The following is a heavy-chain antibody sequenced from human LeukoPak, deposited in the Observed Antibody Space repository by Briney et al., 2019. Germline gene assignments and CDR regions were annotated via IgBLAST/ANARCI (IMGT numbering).Heavy chain of an antibody. CDR3: ARTTVNYYDSSGYYFDY. V-gene: IGHV3-21*01. CDR2: ISSSSYI. D-gene: IGHD3-22*01. CDR1: GFTFSSYS. Sequence: GGSLRLSCAASGFTFSSYSMNWVRQAPGKGLEWVSSISSSSYIYYADSVKGRFTISRDNAKNSLYLQMNSLRAEDTAVYYCARTTVNYYDSSGYYFDYWGQGTLVTVSS. J-gene: IGHJ4*02.